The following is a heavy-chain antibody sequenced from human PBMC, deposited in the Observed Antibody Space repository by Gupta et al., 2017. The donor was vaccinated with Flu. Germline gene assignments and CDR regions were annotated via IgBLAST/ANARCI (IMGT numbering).Heavy chain of an antibody. V-gene: IGHV1-18*01. CDR3: ERDHIVAALGGWFDP. J-gene: IGHJ5*02. Sequence: SYGISWVRQAPGQGLEWMGWISAYNGNTNYAQKLQGRVTMTTDTSTSTAYMELRSLRSDDTAVYYCERDHIVAALGGWFDPWGQGTLVTVS. CDR1: SYG. CDR2: ISAYNGNT. D-gene: IGHD6-13*01.